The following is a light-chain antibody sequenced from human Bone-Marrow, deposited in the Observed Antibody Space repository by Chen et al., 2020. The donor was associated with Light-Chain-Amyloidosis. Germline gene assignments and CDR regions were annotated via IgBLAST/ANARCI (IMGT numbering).Light chain of an antibody. V-gene: IGKV1-39*01. CDR1: QSINDQ. J-gene: IGKJ2*01. CDR2: GAS. CDR3: QQSYNFPYT. Sequence: DIQMTQSPSSLSASVRDRVTITCRASQSINDQLNWYQQKPGKAPKLLIYGASNLQSGVPSRFIGSGSGTDFTLTSRGLQPEDFSTYYCQQSYNFPYTFGQGTNVES.